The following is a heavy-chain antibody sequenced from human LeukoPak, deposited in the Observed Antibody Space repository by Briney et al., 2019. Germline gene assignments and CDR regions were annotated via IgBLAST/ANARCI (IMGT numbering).Heavy chain of an antibody. J-gene: IGHJ6*03. Sequence: GESLKISCTGSGYGFTSYWIGWVRQMPVKGLDWMGFIYPGDSDTTYTTSFQGQVAISADKSISTAYLQWSSLKASDTAMSYCARHAIAAAGPNYYYYYMDVWGKGTTVTVSS. V-gene: IGHV5-51*01. CDR2: IYPGDSDT. CDR1: GYGFTSYW. D-gene: IGHD6-13*01. CDR3: ARHAIAAAGPNYYYYYMDV.